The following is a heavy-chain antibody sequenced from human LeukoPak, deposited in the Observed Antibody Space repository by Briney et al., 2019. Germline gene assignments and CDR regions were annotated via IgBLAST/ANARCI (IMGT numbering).Heavy chain of an antibody. CDR1: GYTFTSYA. CDR2: INAGNGNT. Sequence: ASVKVSCRASGYTFTSYAMHWVRQAPGQRLEWMGWINAGNGNTKYSQKFQGRVTITRDTSASTAYMELSSLRSEDTAVYYCARGRTPVTGAAAGTRSSYYFDYWGQGTLVTVSS. J-gene: IGHJ4*02. D-gene: IGHD6-13*01. CDR3: ARGRTPVTGAAAGTRSSYYFDY. V-gene: IGHV1-3*01.